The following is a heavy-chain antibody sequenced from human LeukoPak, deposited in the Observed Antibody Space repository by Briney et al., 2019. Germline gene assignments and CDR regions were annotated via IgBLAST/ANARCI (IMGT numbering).Heavy chain of an antibody. CDR1: GFTFSSYA. CDR2: ISYDGSNK. CDR3: ARRPAATSYYYYGMDV. Sequence: GGSLRLSCAASGFTFSSYAMHWVRQAPGKGLERVAVISYDGSNKYYADSVKGRFTISRDNSKNTLYLQMNSLRAEDTAVYYCARRPAATSYYYYGMDVWGKGTTVTVSS. J-gene: IGHJ6*04. D-gene: IGHD2-2*01. V-gene: IGHV3-30*04.